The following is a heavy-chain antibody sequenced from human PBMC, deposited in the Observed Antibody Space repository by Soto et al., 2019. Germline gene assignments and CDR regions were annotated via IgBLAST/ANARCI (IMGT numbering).Heavy chain of an antibody. CDR2: ISFDGNIK. Sequence: QVQLVESGGGVVQPGRSLRLSCAASGFTFSTYGMHWVRQAPGKGLEWVAVISFDGNIKYYADSVKGRFTISRDRSKTTLFLQMDSLRAEDTAVYFCAKVSEGSMITFGGVIASWGQGTLVTVSS. J-gene: IGHJ5*01. D-gene: IGHD3-16*01. CDR1: GFTFSTYG. V-gene: IGHV3-30*18. CDR3: AKVSEGSMITFGGVIAS.